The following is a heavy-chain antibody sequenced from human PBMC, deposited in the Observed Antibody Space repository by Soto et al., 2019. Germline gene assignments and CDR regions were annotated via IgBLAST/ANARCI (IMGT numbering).Heavy chain of an antibody. J-gene: IGHJ6*02. V-gene: IGHV4-39*01. CDR1: GGSISSSIYY. D-gene: IGHD3-22*01. CDR2: IHYRRST. Sequence: SETLSLTCTVSGGSISSSIYYWGWIRQPPGKGLEWIGSIHYRRSTYYNPSLKSRVTISVDTSKNQFPLKLTSVTAADTAVYIFARSDLYDSSGHSYYYYGMDVWGQGTTVTVSS. CDR3: ARSDLYDSSGHSYYYYGMDV.